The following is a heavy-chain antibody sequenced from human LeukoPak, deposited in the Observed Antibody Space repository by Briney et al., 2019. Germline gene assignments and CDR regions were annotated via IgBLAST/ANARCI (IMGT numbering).Heavy chain of an antibody. Sequence: GGTQRLSCAASGFTFSFYAMSWVRQAAGKGLEWVSVISGSAGSTYHADSVKGRFTISRDNSKKMLYLQMISLRVEDTAVYFCARGRGANWNDHYYSMDVWGKGTTVTVSS. D-gene: IGHD1-1*01. CDR1: GFTFSFYA. CDR3: ARGRGANWNDHYYSMDV. V-gene: IGHV3-23*01. J-gene: IGHJ6*03. CDR2: ISGSAGST.